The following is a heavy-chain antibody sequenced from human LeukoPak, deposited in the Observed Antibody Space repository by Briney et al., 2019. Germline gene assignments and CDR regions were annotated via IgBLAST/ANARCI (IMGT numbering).Heavy chain of an antibody. CDR2: INSDGSTT. D-gene: IGHD3-10*01. CDR3: VRDRGGLPIVY. J-gene: IGHJ4*02. CDR1: GFTFSGYW. Sequence: PGGSLRLSCAASGFTFSGYWMHWVRQVPGKGLVWVSRINSDGSTTTYADSVKGRFTISRGNAKNTLYLQMKSLRAEDTAVYYCVRDRGGLPIVYWGQGSLVTVSS. V-gene: IGHV3-74*01.